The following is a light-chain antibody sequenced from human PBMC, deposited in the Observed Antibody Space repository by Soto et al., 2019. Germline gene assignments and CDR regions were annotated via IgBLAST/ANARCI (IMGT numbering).Light chain of an antibody. CDR3: QQYSGYPYT. CDR2: DAS. J-gene: IGKJ2*01. Sequence: DIQLTQSPSFLSASVGDRVTITCRASQSINRLLAWYQQKPGYAPKRLIYDASNLEGGVPSRFSGSGSGTEFTLTINSLQPDDFVTYYCQQYSGYPYTFGRGTKLEIK. CDR1: QSINRL. V-gene: IGKV1-5*01.